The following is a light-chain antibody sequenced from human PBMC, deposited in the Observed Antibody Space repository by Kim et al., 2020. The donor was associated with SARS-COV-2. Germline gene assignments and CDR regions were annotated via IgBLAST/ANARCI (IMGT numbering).Light chain of an antibody. CDR3: CSYAGIYTYV. V-gene: IGLV2-11*01. J-gene: IGLJ1*01. CDR1: SSDVGGYNY. CDR2: DVT. Sequence: GQSVTISWTGTSSDVGGYNYVSWYQQHPGKAPTLMIYDVTKRPSGVPDRFSGSKSGNTASLTISGLQAEDEADYYCCSYAGIYTYVFGTGTKVTVL.